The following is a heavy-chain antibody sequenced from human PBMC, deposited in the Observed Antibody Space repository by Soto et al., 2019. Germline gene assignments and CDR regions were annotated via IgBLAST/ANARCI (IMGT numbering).Heavy chain of an antibody. CDR2: INAGNGNT. D-gene: IGHD1-26*01. CDR1: GYTFSSYA. J-gene: IGHJ4*02. V-gene: IGHV1-3*05. CDR3: ARGGPPIDY. Sequence: QVQLVQSGAEEKKPGASVKVSCKASGYTFSSYAMDWVRQAPGQRLEWMGWINAGNGNTKYSQKFQGRVTINRDTTANTTYMKRLSLRSQDTAVYNCARGGPPIDYWGQGTLVTVSS.